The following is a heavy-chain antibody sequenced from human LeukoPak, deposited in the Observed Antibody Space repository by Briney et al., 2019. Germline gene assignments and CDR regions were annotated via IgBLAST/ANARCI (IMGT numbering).Heavy chain of an antibody. Sequence: SETLSLTCTVSGGSISTYYWNWIRQPPGKGLEWIGYIYYSGSTKYNPSLKSRVTISVDTSKNQFSLKLNSVTAADTAVYYCARSGGYSSSWSLWGQGTLVTVSS. CDR3: ARSGGYSSSWSL. V-gene: IGHV4-59*01. CDR1: GGSISTYY. J-gene: IGHJ4*02. CDR2: IYYSGST. D-gene: IGHD6-13*01.